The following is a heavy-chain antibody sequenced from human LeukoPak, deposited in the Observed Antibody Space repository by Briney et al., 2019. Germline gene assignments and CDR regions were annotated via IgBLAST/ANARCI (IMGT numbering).Heavy chain of an antibody. D-gene: IGHD1-26*01. CDR1: GASISSYY. V-gene: IGHV4-59*01. J-gene: IGHJ4*02. CDR3: AKYGVGSTYFDY. Sequence: SETLSLTCTVSGASISSYYWSWIRQTPGKGLEWIGYISYTGSTGYNPSLKSRVTVSADSSKNDFSLKLTSVTAADTAVYYCAKYGVGSTYFDYWGQGILVTVSS. CDR2: ISYTGST.